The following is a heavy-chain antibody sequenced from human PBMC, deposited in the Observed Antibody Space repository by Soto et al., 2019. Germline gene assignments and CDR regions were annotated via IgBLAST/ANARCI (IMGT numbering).Heavy chain of an antibody. CDR2: ISGSGGAT. CDR3: VRQEYSTTWYLEY. V-gene: IGHV3-23*01. CDR1: GFTFSAYA. D-gene: IGHD6-13*01. J-gene: IGHJ4*02. Sequence: EVQLLESGGGVVQPGGSLRLSCAASGFTFSAYAMSWVRQAPGKGLEWVSVISGSGGATYYADSVKGRFTLSRDNSKNTLYLQMNSLRAEDTAIYYCVRQEYSTTWYLEYWGQGTLVTVSS.